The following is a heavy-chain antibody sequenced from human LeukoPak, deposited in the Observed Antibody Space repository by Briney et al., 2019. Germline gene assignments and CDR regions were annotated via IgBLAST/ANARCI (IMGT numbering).Heavy chain of an antibody. D-gene: IGHD6-19*01. CDR3: ARLGGSTVAGPLYYFDY. CDR2: INHSGST. Sequence: SETLSLTCSISGGSISSYYGSWIRQPPGKGLEWIGEINHSGSTNYNPSLKSRVTISVDTSKNQFSLKLSSVTAADTAVYYCARLGGSTVAGPLYYFDYWGQGTLVTVSS. CDR1: GGSISSYY. V-gene: IGHV4-34*01. J-gene: IGHJ4*02.